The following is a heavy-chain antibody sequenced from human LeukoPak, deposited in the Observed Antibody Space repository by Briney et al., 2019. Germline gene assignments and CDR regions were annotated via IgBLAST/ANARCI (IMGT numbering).Heavy chain of an antibody. CDR1: GYTFTGYY. CDR2: INPNSGGT. Sequence: GASVKVSCKASGYTFTGYYMHWVRQAPGQGLEWMGWINPNSGGTNYAQKFQGRVTMTRDTSISTACMELSRLRSDDTAVYYCARPDYYGSGSYAFDIWGQGTMVTVSS. D-gene: IGHD3-10*01. V-gene: IGHV1-2*02. J-gene: IGHJ3*02. CDR3: ARPDYYGSGSYAFDI.